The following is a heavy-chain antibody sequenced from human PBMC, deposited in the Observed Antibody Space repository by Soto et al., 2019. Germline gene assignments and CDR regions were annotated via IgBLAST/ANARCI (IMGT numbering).Heavy chain of an antibody. V-gene: IGHV1-69*13. CDR3: ARDANVDTAMVTDSYFDY. CDR2: IIPIFGTA. J-gene: IGHJ4*02. CDR1: GGTFSSYA. Sequence: GASVKVSCKASGGTFSSYAISWVRQAPGQGLEWMGGIIPIFGTANYAQKFQGRVTITADESTSTAYMELSSLRSEDTAVYYCARDANVDTAMVTDSYFDYWGQGTLVTVSS. D-gene: IGHD5-18*01.